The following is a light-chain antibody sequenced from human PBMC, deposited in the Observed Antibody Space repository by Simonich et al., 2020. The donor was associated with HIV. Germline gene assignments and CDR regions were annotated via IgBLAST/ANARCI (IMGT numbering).Light chain of an antibody. CDR3: QSYDSSLSGWV. Sequence: QSVLTQPPSVSGAPGQRVTISCTGSSSNIGAGYDVHWYQHLPGTAPKLLTYGNSNRPSGVPDRFSGSKSGTSASLAITGLQAEDEADYYCQSYDSSLSGWVFGGGTKLTVL. J-gene: IGLJ3*02. CDR2: GNS. CDR1: SSNIGAGYD. V-gene: IGLV1-40*01.